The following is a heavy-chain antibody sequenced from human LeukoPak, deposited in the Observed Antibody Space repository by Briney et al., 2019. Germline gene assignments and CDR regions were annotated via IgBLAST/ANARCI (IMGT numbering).Heavy chain of an antibody. D-gene: IGHD3-9*01. V-gene: IGHV4-4*08. CDR1: GGSINNYY. CDR3: ARDYMNYDILTGYYSSYFDY. J-gene: IGHJ4*02. CDR2: IYTSGST. Sequence: KASETLSLTCSVSGGSINNYYWSWIRQPPGKGLEWIGYIYTSGSTNYNPSLKSRVTISVDTSKNQFSLKLSSVTAADTAVYYCARDYMNYDILTGYYSSYFDYWGQGTLVTVSS.